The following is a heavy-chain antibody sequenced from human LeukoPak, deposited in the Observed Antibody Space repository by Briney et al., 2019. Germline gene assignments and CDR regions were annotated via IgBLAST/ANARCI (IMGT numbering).Heavy chain of an antibody. CDR2: MYAGGST. J-gene: IGHJ4*02. V-gene: IGHV3-66*01. Sequence: GGSLSLSCTASGFTVNNNYMHWVRQAPGEGLEWVSVMYAGGSTYYDDSGKRRFTISRDNSKNTVHLQMDSLRAEDTALYYCAGSIAVARFFGYWGQGTLVPVSS. CDR1: GFTVNNNY. CDR3: AGSIAVARFFGY. D-gene: IGHD6-19*01.